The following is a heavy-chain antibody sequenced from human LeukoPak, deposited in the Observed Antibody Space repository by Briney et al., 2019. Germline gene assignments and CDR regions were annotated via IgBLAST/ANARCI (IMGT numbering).Heavy chain of an antibody. CDR3: ARIPLRELYFDY. CDR2: ISPYNGAT. Sequence: ASVKVSCKASGYPFTVYYIHWVRQAPGQGLEWMGWISPYNGATKYAQKFQGRVTMIMDTSITTAYMELSRLMSDDTAVYYCARIPLRELYFDYWGQGTLVTVSS. CDR1: GYPFTVYY. V-gene: IGHV1-2*02. J-gene: IGHJ4*02. D-gene: IGHD1-26*01.